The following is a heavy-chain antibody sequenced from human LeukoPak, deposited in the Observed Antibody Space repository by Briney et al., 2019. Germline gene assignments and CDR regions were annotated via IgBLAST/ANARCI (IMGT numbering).Heavy chain of an antibody. J-gene: IGHJ5*02. CDR1: GFTFSSYS. CDR2: MWYDGSKK. Sequence: GGSLRLSCAASGFTFSSYSMSWVRQAPGKGLEWVAVMWYDGSKKNYADSVKGRFTISREDSKSTLYLQINSLRAEDTAVYYCAKDLSYGSNWFDPWGQGTLVTVSS. D-gene: IGHD5-18*01. V-gene: IGHV3-30*02. CDR3: AKDLSYGSNWFDP.